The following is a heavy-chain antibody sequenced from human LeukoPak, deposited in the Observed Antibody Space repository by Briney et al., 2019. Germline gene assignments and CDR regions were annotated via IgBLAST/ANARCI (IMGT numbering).Heavy chain of an antibody. D-gene: IGHD1-26*01. V-gene: IGHV5-51*01. CDR1: GCSFANYW. CDR2: IYLGDSGI. Sequence: GESLKISCKGSGCSFANYWIGLVRQMPGKGLEWMGIIYLGDSGIRYSPSFQGQVTISADKSISTVYLQWSSLKASDTAMYYCARNSGTVNNFDYWGQGTLVTVSS. J-gene: IGHJ4*02. CDR3: ARNSGTVNNFDY.